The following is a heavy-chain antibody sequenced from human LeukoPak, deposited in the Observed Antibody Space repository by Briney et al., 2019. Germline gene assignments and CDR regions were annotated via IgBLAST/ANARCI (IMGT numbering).Heavy chain of an antibody. CDR2: ISGSGGST. D-gene: IGHD3-22*01. CDR3: ANSDYYDSSGYSDY. Sequence: GGSLRLSCAASGFTFSSYAMSWVRQAPGKGLEWVSAISGSGGSTYYADSVKGRFTISRDNSKNTLYLQMNSLRADDTAVYYCANSDYYDSSGYSDYWGQGTLVTVPS. V-gene: IGHV3-23*01. J-gene: IGHJ4*02. CDR1: GFTFSSYA.